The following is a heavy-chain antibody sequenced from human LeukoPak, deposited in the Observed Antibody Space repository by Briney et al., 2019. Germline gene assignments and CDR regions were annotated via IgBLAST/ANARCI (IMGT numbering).Heavy chain of an antibody. D-gene: IGHD1-20*01. CDR3: AIVGYNWNQWFDI. CDR2: IFYSGST. V-gene: IGHV4-39*07. Sequence: SATLSLTCTVSGGSFGSGTYYWGWIRQSPGKGLEWIGSIFYSGSTNYKPSLKSRVPISVDTSKNQFSMKLSSVTAADTAICYCAIVGYNWNQWFDIWGQGTMVTVSS. J-gene: IGHJ3*02. CDR1: GGSFGSGTYY.